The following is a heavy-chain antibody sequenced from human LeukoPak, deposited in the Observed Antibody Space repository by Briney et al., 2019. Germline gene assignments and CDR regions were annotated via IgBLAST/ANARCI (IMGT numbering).Heavy chain of an antibody. CDR3: ARAWLCGGDCYPFDY. J-gene: IGHJ4*02. Sequence: GGSLRLSCAVSGFTFSDYYMSWIRQAPGKGLEWVSYISSSGSTIYYADSVKGRFTISRDNAKNSLYLQMNSLRAEDTAVYYCARAWLCGGDCYPFDYWGQGTLVTVSS. V-gene: IGHV3-11*04. CDR2: ISSSGSTI. CDR1: GFTFSDYY. D-gene: IGHD2-21*02.